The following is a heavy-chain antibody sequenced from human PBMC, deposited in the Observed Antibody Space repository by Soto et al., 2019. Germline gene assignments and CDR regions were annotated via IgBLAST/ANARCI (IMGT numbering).Heavy chain of an antibody. CDR3: ALDTRAVAGTYEDY. Sequence: GGSLRLSCAASGFTFSSYGMHWVRQAPGKGLEWVAVIWYDGSKKYYADSVKGRFTISRDNSKNTLYLQMNSLRAEDTAVYYCALDTRAVAGTYEDYWGQGTLVTVSS. J-gene: IGHJ4*02. CDR1: GFTFSSYG. V-gene: IGHV3-33*01. CDR2: IWYDGSKK. D-gene: IGHD6-19*01.